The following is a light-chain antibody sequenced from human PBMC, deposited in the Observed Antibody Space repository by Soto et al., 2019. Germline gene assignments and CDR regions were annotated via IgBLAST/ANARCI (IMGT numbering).Light chain of an antibody. V-gene: IGKV1-5*03. J-gene: IGKJ1*01. Sequence: SXRASQSISSWLAWYQQKPGKAPKLLIYKASSLESGVPSRFSGSGSGTEFTLTISSLQPDDFATYYCQQYNSYRTLGQGTKVDI. CDR3: QQYNSYRT. CDR2: KAS. CDR1: QSISSW.